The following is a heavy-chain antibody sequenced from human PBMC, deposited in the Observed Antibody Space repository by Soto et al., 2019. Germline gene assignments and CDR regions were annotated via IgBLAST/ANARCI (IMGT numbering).Heavy chain of an antibody. Sequence: GASVKVSCKASGYTFTSYAMHWVRQAPGQRLEWMGWINAGNGNTKYSQKFQGRVTITRDTSASTAYMELSSLRSEDTAVYYCASPRDGIAAAGYYYYGMDVWGQGTTVTVSS. V-gene: IGHV1-3*01. CDR3: ASPRDGIAAAGYYYYGMDV. D-gene: IGHD6-13*01. CDR2: INAGNGNT. J-gene: IGHJ6*02. CDR1: GYTFTSYA.